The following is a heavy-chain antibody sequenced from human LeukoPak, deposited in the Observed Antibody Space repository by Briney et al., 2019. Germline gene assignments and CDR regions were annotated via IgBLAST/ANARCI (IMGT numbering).Heavy chain of an antibody. CDR2: IKQDGSEK. D-gene: IGHD3-10*01. Sequence: GGSLRLSRAASGFTFNNYWMGWVRQAPGKGLEWVANIKQDGSEKYYVDSVKGRFTISRDNAKNSLYLQMNSLRAEDTAVYYCARAVGSGTHLLYYYYYYYMDVWGKGTTVTISS. J-gene: IGHJ6*03. V-gene: IGHV3-7*01. CDR1: GFTFNNYW. CDR3: ARAVGSGTHLLYYYYYYYMDV.